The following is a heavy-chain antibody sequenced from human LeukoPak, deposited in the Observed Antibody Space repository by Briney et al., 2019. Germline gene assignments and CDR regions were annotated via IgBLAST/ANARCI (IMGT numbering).Heavy chain of an antibody. D-gene: IGHD5-18*01. CDR3: ARVIGGYAYGYADY. CDR1: GFTFSSYG. CDR2: ISYDGSNK. J-gene: IGHJ4*02. V-gene: IGHV3-30*03. Sequence: GGSLRLSCAASGFTFSSYGMHWVRQAPGKGLEWVAVISYDGSNKYYADSVKGRFTISRDNSKNTLYLQMNSLRAEDTAVYYCARVIGGYAYGYADYWGQGTLVTVSS.